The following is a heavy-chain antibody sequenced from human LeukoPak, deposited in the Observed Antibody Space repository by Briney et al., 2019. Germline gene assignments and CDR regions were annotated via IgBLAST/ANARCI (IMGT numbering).Heavy chain of an antibody. D-gene: IGHD1-26*01. Sequence: PGGSLRLSCAASGFTFSSYAMHWVRQAPGKGLEYVSAISSNGGSTYYANSVKGRFTISRDNSKNTLYLQMGSLRAEDMAVYYCARYLVGANDCWGQGTLVTVSS. CDR1: GFTFSSYA. CDR3: ARYLVGANDC. V-gene: IGHV3-64*01. J-gene: IGHJ4*02. CDR2: ISSNGGST.